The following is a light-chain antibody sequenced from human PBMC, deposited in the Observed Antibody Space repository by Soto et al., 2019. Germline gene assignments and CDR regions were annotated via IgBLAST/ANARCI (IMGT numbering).Light chain of an antibody. V-gene: IGKV1-27*01. CDR2: AAS. CDR1: QDISNY. CDR3: QKYNSAPKT. Sequence: DTQMTQSPSSLPASVGDRVTITCRASQDISNYLAWYQQKPGKVPKLLIYAASTLQSGGPSRFSGSVSGTDFTLTISSLQPEDVAIYYCQKYNSAPKTFGQGTKVEIK. J-gene: IGKJ1*01.